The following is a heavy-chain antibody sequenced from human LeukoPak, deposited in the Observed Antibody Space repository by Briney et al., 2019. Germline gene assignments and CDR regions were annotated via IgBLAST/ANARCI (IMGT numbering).Heavy chain of an antibody. CDR1: GGSFSDYF. J-gene: IGHJ4*02. D-gene: IGHD6-19*01. V-gene: IGHV4-34*01. CDR2: ISHSGST. Sequence: PSETLSLTCAVYGGSFSDYFWSWIRQPPGKGLEWIGEISHSGSTNYNPSLKSRVTISVDKSKNQFSLKLSSVTAADTAVYYCARAGSGRVLDYWGQGTLVTVSS. CDR3: ARAGSGRVLDY.